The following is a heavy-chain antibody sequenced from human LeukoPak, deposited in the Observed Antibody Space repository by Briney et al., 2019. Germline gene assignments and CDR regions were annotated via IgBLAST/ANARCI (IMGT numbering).Heavy chain of an antibody. CDR3: ARRPVIYGDKRSFPDY. CDR1: GGSFSGYY. Sequence: SETLSLTCAVYGGSFSGYYWSWIRQPPGKGLEWIGEINHSGSTNYNPSLKSRVTISVDTSKNQFSLKLSSVTAADAAVYYCARRPVIYGDKRSFPDYWGQGTLVIVSS. CDR2: INHSGST. J-gene: IGHJ4*02. D-gene: IGHD4-23*01. V-gene: IGHV4-34*01.